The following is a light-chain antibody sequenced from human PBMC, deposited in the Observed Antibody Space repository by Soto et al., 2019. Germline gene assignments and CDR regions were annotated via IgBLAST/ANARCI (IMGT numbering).Light chain of an antibody. V-gene: IGLV2-14*01. CDR3: SSYTSSSTPV. J-gene: IGLJ1*01. Sequence: QSALTQPASVSGSPGQSITISCTGTSSDVGGYNYVSRYQQHPGKAPKLMIYDVSNRPSGVSNRFSGSKSGNTASLTISGLQAEDEADYYCSSYTSSSTPVFGTGTKLTVL. CDR1: SSDVGGYNY. CDR2: DVS.